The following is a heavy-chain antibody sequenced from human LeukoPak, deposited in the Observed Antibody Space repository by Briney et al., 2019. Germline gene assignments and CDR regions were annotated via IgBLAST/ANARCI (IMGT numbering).Heavy chain of an antibody. D-gene: IGHD2-2*01. J-gene: IGHJ6*02. CDR3: TGGYCSSTSCYGGYYYYYGMDV. CDR2: ISGSGGST. Sequence: AGGSLRLSCAASGFTFSSYAMSWVRQAPGKGLEWVSAISGSGGSTYYADSVKGRFTISRDNSKNTLYLQMNSLKTEDTAVYYCTGGYCSSTSCYGGYYYYYGMDVWGQGTTVTVSS. V-gene: IGHV3-23*01. CDR1: GFTFSSYA.